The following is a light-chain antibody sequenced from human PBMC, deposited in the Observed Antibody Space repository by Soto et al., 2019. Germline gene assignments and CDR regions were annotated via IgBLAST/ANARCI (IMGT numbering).Light chain of an antibody. Sequence: DIQMTQSPSTLPASVGDRVTITCRASQSISNWLAWYQQKPGTAPKVLIYHASNLQSGVPSRFSGSGSGTDFTLTITTLQPEDVGIYYCQQCHATPLTFGQGTRLEIK. CDR3: QQCHATPLT. CDR1: QSISNW. V-gene: IGKV1-5*01. CDR2: HAS. J-gene: IGKJ5*01.